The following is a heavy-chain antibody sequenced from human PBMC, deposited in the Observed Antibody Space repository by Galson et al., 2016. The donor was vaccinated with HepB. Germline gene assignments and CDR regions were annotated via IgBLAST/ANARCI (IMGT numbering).Heavy chain of an antibody. V-gene: IGHV3-30-3*01. Sequence: SLRLSCAASGFTFSRYAMTWVRQAPGKGLERVAVISDDGSNKYYADSVKGRFTISRDNSKNTLYLQMNSLRAEDTAVFYCARDDFWTGPPSASFSFDYWGQGTLVTVSS. J-gene: IGHJ4*02. CDR1: GFTFSRYA. CDR2: ISDDGSNK. CDR3: ARDDFWTGPPSASFSFDY. D-gene: IGHD3/OR15-3a*01.